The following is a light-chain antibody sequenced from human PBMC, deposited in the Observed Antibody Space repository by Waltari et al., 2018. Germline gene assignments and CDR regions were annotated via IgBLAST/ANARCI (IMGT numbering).Light chain of an antibody. V-gene: IGLV1-44*01. J-gene: IGLJ2*01. CDR1: TSNLGSNT. CDR3: AAWDDSLNAPV. CDR2: SRN. Sequence: QSVLTQPPSASGTPGQRVTISCSGSTSNLGSNTVNWYQQLPGTAPHLLIYSRNQRPSGVPDRFSGSKSGTSGTLAISGLLSEDEADYCCAAWDDSLNAPVFGGGTKLTVL.